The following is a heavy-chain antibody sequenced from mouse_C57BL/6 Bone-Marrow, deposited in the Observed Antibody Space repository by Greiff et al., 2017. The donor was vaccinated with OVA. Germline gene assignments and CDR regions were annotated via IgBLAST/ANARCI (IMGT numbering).Heavy chain of an antibody. Sequence: EVQVVESGGGLVKPGGSLKLSCAASGFTFSDYGMHWVRQAPEKGLEWVAYISSGSSTIYYADTVKCRFPISRDNAKNTLFLQMTSLRSEDTAMYYCARKAYDGYWYFDVGGTGTTVTVSS. V-gene: IGHV5-17*01. CDR2: ISSGSSTI. D-gene: IGHD2-3*01. CDR1: GFTFSDYG. J-gene: IGHJ1*03. CDR3: ARKAYDGYWYFDV.